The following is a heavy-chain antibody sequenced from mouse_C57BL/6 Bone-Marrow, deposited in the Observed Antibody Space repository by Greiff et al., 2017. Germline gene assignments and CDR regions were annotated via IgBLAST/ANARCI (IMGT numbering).Heavy chain of an antibody. CDR2: IDPENGDT. CDR3: TTYDDDYDEYYYAMDY. CDR1: GFNIKDDY. V-gene: IGHV14-4*01. J-gene: IGHJ4*01. D-gene: IGHD2-4*01. Sequence: EVQLVESGAELVRPGASVKLSCTASGFNIKDDYMHWVKQRPEQGLEWIGWIDPENGDTEYASKFQGKATLTADPSSNTAYLQLSSLTSEDTAVYYGTTYDDDYDEYYYAMDYWGQGTSVTVSS.